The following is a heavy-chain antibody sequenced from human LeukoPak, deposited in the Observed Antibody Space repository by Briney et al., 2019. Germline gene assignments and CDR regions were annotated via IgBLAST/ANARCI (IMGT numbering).Heavy chain of an antibody. CDR2: ISGSGGST. V-gene: IGHV3-23*01. CDR3: AKDLRWELLLDAFDI. Sequence: GGSLRLSRAASGFTFGSYAMSWVRQAPGKGLEWVSAISGSGGSTYYADSVKGRFTISRDNSKNTLYLQMDSLRAEDTAVYYCAKDLRWELLLDAFDIWGQGTMVTVSS. D-gene: IGHD1-26*01. J-gene: IGHJ3*02. CDR1: GFTFGSYA.